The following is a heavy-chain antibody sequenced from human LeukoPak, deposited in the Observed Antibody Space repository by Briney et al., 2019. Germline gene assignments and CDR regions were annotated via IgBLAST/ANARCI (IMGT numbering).Heavy chain of an antibody. Sequence: GGSLRLSCAASEFSVGSNYMTWVRQAPGKGLEWVSLIYSGGSTYYADSVKGRFTISRDNSKNTLYLQMNSLRAEDTAVYYCARDREIYYYDSSGSFDPWGQGTLVTVSS. J-gene: IGHJ5*02. D-gene: IGHD3-22*01. V-gene: IGHV3-66*01. CDR1: EFSVGSNY. CDR3: ARDREIYYYDSSGSFDP. CDR2: IYSGGST.